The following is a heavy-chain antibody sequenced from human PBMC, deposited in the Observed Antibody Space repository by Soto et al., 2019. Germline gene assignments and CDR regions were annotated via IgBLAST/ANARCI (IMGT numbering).Heavy chain of an antibody. CDR3: AKDAVATIRDHYYMEV. D-gene: IGHD5-12*01. Sequence: EVQLVESGGGLVQPGRSLRLSCAASGFTFDDYAMNWVRQAPGKGLEWVSGINWNSGSIDYADSVKGRFTISRDNAKNSLYLQMNSLRLEDTALYYCAKDAVATIRDHYYMEVWGKGTTVTVSS. J-gene: IGHJ6*03. V-gene: IGHV3-9*01. CDR1: GFTFDDYA. CDR2: INWNSGSI.